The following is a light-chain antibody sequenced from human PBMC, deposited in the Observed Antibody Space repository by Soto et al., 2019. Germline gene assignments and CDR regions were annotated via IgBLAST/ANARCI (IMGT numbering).Light chain of an antibody. CDR2: EVS. V-gene: IGLV2-8*01. Sequence: QSALTQPPSASGSPGQSVTISCIGTSSDVGGYNLVSWYQQHPGKAPKLMIYEVSKRPSGVPDRFSGSKSGNTASLTVSGLQAEDEADYFCSSHAGGNNWGVFGGGTKLTVL. CDR1: SSDVGGYNL. J-gene: IGLJ3*02. CDR3: SSHAGGNNWGV.